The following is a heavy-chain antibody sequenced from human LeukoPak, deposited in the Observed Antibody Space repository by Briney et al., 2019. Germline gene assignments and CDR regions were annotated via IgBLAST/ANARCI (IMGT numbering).Heavy chain of an antibody. D-gene: IGHD6-19*01. CDR3: AKDLALAGTGGGFDA. CDR1: GFTFTTYA. V-gene: IGHV3-23*01. J-gene: IGHJ3*01. Sequence: GGSLRFSCAASGFTFTTYAINWVRQAPGKGLEWVSGISGDGDKAYYADSVNGRFTISRDNSRNTVSLHMSSLRAEDTALYYCAKDLALAGTGGGFDAWGQGTRVAVSS. CDR2: ISGDGDKA.